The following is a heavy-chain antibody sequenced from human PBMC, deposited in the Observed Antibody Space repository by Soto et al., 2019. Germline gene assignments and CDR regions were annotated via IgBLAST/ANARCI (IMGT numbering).Heavy chain of an antibody. Sequence: SVKVSCKASGGTFSSYAISWVRQAPGQGLEWMGGINPIFGTANYAQKFQGRVTITADESTSTAYMELSSLRSEDTAVYYCALLPSIYNWNYFDYWGQGTLVTVSS. CDR1: GGTFSSYA. J-gene: IGHJ4*02. CDR3: ALLPSIYNWNYFDY. D-gene: IGHD1-20*01. V-gene: IGHV1-69*13. CDR2: INPIFGTA.